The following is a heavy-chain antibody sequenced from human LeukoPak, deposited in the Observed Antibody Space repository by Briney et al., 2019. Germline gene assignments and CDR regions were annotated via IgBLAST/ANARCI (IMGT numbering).Heavy chain of an antibody. CDR1: GFTVSNAW. V-gene: IGHV3-15*01. D-gene: IGHD3-10*01. J-gene: IGHJ4*02. CDR3: TTAQFGLEDDGSGSYSDY. Sequence: GGSLRLSCAASGFTVSNAWMSWVRQAPGKGLEWVGRIKNKADAGTAEYAAPVKGRFTISRDDSKNTLYLQMNSLKTEDTAVYYCTTAQFGLEDDGSGSYSDYWGQGTLVTVSS. CDR2: IKNKADAGTA.